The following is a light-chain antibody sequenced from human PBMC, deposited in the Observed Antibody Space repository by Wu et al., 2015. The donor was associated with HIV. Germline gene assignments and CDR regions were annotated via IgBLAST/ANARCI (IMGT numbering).Light chain of an antibody. V-gene: IGKV3-11*01. CDR1: QSVSSY. Sequence: EIVLTQSPATLSLSPGERATLSCRASQSVSSYLAWYQQKPGQAPRLLIYDASNRATGIPARFSGSGSGTDFTLTISSLEPEDFAVYYCQQRTFGGGTKGGDQT. J-gene: IGKJ4*01. CDR3: QQRT. CDR2: DAS.